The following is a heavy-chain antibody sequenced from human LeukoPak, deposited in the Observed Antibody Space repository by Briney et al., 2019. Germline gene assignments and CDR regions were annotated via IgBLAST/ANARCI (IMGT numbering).Heavy chain of an antibody. CDR1: GYTFTGYY. CDR3: ARGPSPTPTYSSGWYWGY. J-gene: IGHJ4*02. V-gene: IGHV1-2*02. CDR2: INPNSGGT. Sequence: ASVKVSCKASGYTFTGYYMHWVRQAPGQGLEWMGWINPNSGGTNYAQKFQGRVTMTRDTSISTAYMELSRLRSDDTAVYYCARGPSPTPTYSSGWYWGYWGQGTLVTVSS. D-gene: IGHD6-19*01.